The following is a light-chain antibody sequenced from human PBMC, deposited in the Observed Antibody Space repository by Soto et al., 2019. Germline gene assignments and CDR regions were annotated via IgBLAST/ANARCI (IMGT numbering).Light chain of an antibody. V-gene: IGLV6-57*03. CDR1: SGSVASNY. CDR2: EDD. CDR3: QGFDNNNFKWV. J-gene: IGLJ3*02. Sequence: NFMLTQPHSVSESPGKTVTISCTRSSGSVASNYVQWYQRRPGSAPRLLIYEDDQRPSGVPDRFSGSNSSSSNSASLTVSGLKPEDEADYYCQGFDNNNFKWVFGGGTKLTVL.